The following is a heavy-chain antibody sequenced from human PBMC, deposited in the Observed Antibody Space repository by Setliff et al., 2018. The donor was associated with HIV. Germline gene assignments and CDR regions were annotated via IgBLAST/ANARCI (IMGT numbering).Heavy chain of an antibody. CDR2: ISGDNGIT. CDR3: ARIKARDDAFDI. J-gene: IGHJ3*02. CDR1: GYTFTSYG. Sequence: ASVKVSCKASGYTFTSYGITWVRQAPGQGLEWMGWISGDNGITKYSQKLQGRVTMTTDTSTSTAYMELRSLRSDDTAVYYCARIKARDDAFDIWGQGTMVTVSS. V-gene: IGHV1-18*01.